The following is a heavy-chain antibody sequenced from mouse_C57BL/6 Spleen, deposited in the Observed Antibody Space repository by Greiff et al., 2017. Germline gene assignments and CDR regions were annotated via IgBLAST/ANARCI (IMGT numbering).Heavy chain of an antibody. Sequence: QVQLQQSGAELVMPGASVKLSCKASGYTFTSYWMHWVKQRPGQGLEWIGEIDPSDSYTNYNQKFKGKSPLTVDKSSSTAYLQLTSLTSEDSAVYYCARPKNYYGSSYWYFDVWGTGTTVTVSS. J-gene: IGHJ1*03. V-gene: IGHV1-69*01. D-gene: IGHD1-1*01. CDR2: IDPSDSYT. CDR3: ARPKNYYGSSYWYFDV. CDR1: GYTFTSYW.